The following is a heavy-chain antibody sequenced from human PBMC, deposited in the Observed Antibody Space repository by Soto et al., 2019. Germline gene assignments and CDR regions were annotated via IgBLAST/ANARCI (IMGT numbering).Heavy chain of an antibody. CDR1: GFTFSSFW. CDR3: TRHGSGDYFLFDP. Sequence: EVQLVESGGGLVQPGGSLRLSCAASGFTFSSFWMHWVRQAPGKGLEWVSRASPDGTSTSYADSVKGRFTISRDNAKNTLFMQTNSLRAEDTAVYYCTRHGSGDYFLFDPWGQGTLVTVSS. V-gene: IGHV3-74*01. D-gene: IGHD4-17*01. J-gene: IGHJ5*02. CDR2: ASPDGTST.